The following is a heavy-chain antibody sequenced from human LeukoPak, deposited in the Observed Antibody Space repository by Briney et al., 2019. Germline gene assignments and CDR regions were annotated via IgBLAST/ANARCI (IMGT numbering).Heavy chain of an antibody. D-gene: IGHD1-26*01. J-gene: IGHJ4*02. CDR2: INRDGSIT. CDR3: ATLLPGV. Sequence: PGGSLRLSCVASGFTISNYWMHWVRQAPGKGLVWVSRINRDGSITTYADSVKGRFTISRDNAKNTMYLQMNSLRDEDTAVYYCATLLPGVWGQGTLVTVSS. V-gene: IGHV3-74*01. CDR1: GFTISNYW.